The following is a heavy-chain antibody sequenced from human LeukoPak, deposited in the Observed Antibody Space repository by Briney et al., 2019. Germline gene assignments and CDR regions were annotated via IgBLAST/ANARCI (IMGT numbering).Heavy chain of an antibody. J-gene: IGHJ4*02. CDR2: ISGSGGST. Sequence: PGGSLRLSCAASGFTFSSYAMSWVRQAPGKGLEWVSAISGSGGSTYYADSVKGRFTISRDNSKNTLYSLYLQMNSLRPEDTAVFYCARAAPYGSGTWSPFDYWGQGTLVTVSS. V-gene: IGHV3-23*01. CDR3: ARAAPYGSGTWSPFDY. D-gene: IGHD3-10*01. CDR1: GFTFSSYA.